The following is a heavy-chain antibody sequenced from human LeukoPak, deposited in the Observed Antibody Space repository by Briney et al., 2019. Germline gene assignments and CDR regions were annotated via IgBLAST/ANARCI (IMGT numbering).Heavy chain of an antibody. V-gene: IGHV3-30*02. Sequence: GGSLRLSCAASGFTFSRNGMHWVRQTPGKGLEWVAFIRFDESNKYYADSVKGRFTISRDNSKNTLYLQMNNLRAEDTAVYYCAVYSYGYVNAFDIWGQGTMVTVSS. D-gene: IGHD5-18*01. CDR1: GFTFSRNG. CDR2: IRFDESNK. J-gene: IGHJ3*02. CDR3: AVYSYGYVNAFDI.